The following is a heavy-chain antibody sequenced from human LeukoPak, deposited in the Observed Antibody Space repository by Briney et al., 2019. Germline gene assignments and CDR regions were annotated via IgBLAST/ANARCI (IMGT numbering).Heavy chain of an antibody. CDR1: GHTFTSYD. J-gene: IGHJ3*02. D-gene: IGHD6-19*01. CDR2: MNPNSGNT. CDR3: ARHSGWNDALDI. V-gene: IGHV1-8*01. Sequence: ASVKVSCKASGHTFTSYDINWVRQATGQGLEWMGWMNPNSGNTGYAQKLQGRVTMTRNTSKSTAYMELSSLRSEDTAVYYWARHSGWNDALDIWGQGTMVTVSS.